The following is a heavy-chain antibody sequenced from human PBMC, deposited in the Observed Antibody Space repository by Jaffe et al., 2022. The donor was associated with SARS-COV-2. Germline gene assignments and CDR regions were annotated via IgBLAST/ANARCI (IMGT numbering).Heavy chain of an antibody. D-gene: IGHD3-9*01. Sequence: EVQLVESGGGLVQPGGSLRLSCAASGFTVSSNYMSWVRQAPGKGLEWVSVIYSGGSTYYADSVKGRFTISRDNSKNTLYLQMNSLRAEDTAVYYCARGLVMDDYYYYYGMDVWGQGTTVTVSS. CDR2: IYSGGST. CDR3: ARGLVMDDYYYYYGMDV. V-gene: IGHV3-66*02. J-gene: IGHJ6*02. CDR1: GFTVSSNY.